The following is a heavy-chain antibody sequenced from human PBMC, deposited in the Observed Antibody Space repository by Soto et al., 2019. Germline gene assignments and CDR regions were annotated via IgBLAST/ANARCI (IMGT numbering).Heavy chain of an antibody. CDR2: ISPYGYT. Sequence: SVRVSCTGSVYGVTISGINWVGQTPIQVLEWLGWISPYGYTNYAQRLQGRFTMTTDRSTTTAYLELGRLRSDDTAVYYCATGAVSIAALKDQAAFHIWGQGTMVTVSS. CDR3: ATGAVSIAALKDQAAFHI. D-gene: IGHD6-6*01. J-gene: IGHJ3*02. V-gene: IGHV1-18*01. CDR1: VYGVTISG.